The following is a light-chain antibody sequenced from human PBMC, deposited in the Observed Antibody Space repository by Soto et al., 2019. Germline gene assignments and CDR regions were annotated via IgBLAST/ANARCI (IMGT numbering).Light chain of an antibody. Sequence: DIQMTQSPSSLSASVGDRVTITCRAGQDINIYLAWYQQKPGKVPKLLISAASTLQSGVPSRFSGSGSGTDFTLTISSLQPEDVATYYWHQYAGAPLTFGRGTKVEIK. V-gene: IGKV1-27*01. CDR2: AAS. CDR3: HQYAGAPLT. J-gene: IGKJ4*01. CDR1: QDINIY.